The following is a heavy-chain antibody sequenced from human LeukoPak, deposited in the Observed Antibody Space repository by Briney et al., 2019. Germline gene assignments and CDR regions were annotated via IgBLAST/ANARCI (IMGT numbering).Heavy chain of an antibody. V-gene: IGHV4-59*11. J-gene: IGHJ3*02. CDR2: IYYSGST. Sequence: SETLSLTCTVSGGSISSHYWSWIRQPPGKGLELIGYIYYSGSTNYNPSLKSRVTISVDTSKNQFSLKLSSVTAADTAVYYCARDLSRGRQHAFDIWGQGTMVTVSP. CDR3: ARDLSRGRQHAFDI. CDR1: GGSISSHY. D-gene: IGHD1-26*01.